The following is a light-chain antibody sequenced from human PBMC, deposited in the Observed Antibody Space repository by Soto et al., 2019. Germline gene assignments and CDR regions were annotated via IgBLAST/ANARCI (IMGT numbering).Light chain of an antibody. CDR2: EVS. V-gene: IGLV2-14*01. CDR1: SSDVGGYNY. CDR3: ISYTRSTTLMV. Sequence: QSALTQPASVSGSPGQSITISCTGTSSDVGGYNYVSWYQQHPGKAPKLMIYEVSDRPSGVSNRFSGSKSGNTASLTISGLQAEDEADYYCISYTRSTTLMVFGGGTKLTVL. J-gene: IGLJ2*01.